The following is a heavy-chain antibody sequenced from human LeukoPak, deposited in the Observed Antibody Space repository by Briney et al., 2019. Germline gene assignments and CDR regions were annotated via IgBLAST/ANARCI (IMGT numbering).Heavy chain of an antibody. V-gene: IGHV3-23*01. CDR1: GFTFSNYA. CDR2: INDNDGST. J-gene: IGHJ4*02. Sequence: GGSLRLSCAASGFTFSNYAMNWVRQAPGKGLEWVSGINDNDGSTYYADSVKGRFTISRDNSKNTLYLQMNSLRAEDTSVYYCARQYRRDGYNSSHFDYWGQGTLVTVSS. CDR3: ARQYRRDGYNSSHFDY. D-gene: IGHD5-24*01.